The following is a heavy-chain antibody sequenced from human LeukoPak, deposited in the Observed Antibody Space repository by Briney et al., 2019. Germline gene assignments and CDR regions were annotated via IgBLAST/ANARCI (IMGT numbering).Heavy chain of an antibody. J-gene: IGHJ4*02. CDR1: GFTFSSYG. V-gene: IGHV3-30*02. D-gene: IGHD5-18*01. Sequence: PGGSLRLSCAASGFTFSSYGMHWVRQAPGKGLEWVAFIRYDGGNKYYADSVKGRFTISRDNSKNTLYLQMNSLRAEDTAVYYCAKGLWDTAMVTRNGPSDYWGQGTLVTVSS. CDR2: IRYDGGNK. CDR3: AKGLWDTAMVTRNGPSDY.